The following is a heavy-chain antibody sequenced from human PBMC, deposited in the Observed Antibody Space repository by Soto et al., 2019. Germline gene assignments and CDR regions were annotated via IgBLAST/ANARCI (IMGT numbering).Heavy chain of an antibody. V-gene: IGHV3-20*04. CDR1: GFGFDEYG. CDR2: INRHGDST. D-gene: IGHD4-17*01. Sequence: EVSLVESGGGVVRPGGSLRLSCAASGFGFDEYGMSWVRQGPGKGLEWVSGINRHGDSTGYADAVKGRFTIYRDNAKNSLYLQMNSLRAEDTAFYYCARDHRWGYEYGDYGDSWGQGTLVTVSS. J-gene: IGHJ4*02. CDR3: ARDHRWGYEYGDYGDS.